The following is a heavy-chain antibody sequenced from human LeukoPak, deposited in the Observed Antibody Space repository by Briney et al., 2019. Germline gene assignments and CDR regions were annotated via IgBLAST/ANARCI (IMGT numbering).Heavy chain of an antibody. CDR3: ARSGAQLIVGDAFDI. Sequence: ASVKVSCKASGYTFTGYYMHWVRQAPGQGLEWMGWINPNSGGTNYAQKFQGRVTMTRDTSISTAYMELSRLRSDDTAVYYCARSGAQLIVGDAFDIWGQGTMVTVSS. J-gene: IGHJ3*02. CDR2: INPNSGGT. V-gene: IGHV1-2*02. D-gene: IGHD3-22*01. CDR1: GYTFTGYY.